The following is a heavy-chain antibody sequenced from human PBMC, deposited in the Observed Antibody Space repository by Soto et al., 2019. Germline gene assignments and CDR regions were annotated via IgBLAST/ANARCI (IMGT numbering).Heavy chain of an antibody. CDR1: GFTFSSYS. D-gene: IGHD3-9*01. Sequence: LRLSCAASGFTFSSYSMNWVRQAPGKGLEWVSSISSSSSYIYYADSVKGRFTISRDNAKNSLYLQMNSLRAEDTAVYYCARDDYDILTGYYTAYDAFDIWGQGTMVTVSS. J-gene: IGHJ3*02. CDR2: ISSSSSYI. V-gene: IGHV3-21*01. CDR3: ARDDYDILTGYYTAYDAFDI.